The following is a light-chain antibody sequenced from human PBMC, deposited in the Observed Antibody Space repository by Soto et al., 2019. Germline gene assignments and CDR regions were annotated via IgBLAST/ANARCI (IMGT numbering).Light chain of an antibody. CDR1: SSDVGGYNY. J-gene: IGLJ1*01. Sequence: QSALTQPASVSGSPGQSITISCTGTSSDVGGYNYVSWYQHHPGKAPKLIIYDVTNRPSGVSNPFSGSKSGNTASLTISGLQPEDEADYYCSSYNTSNTRQRVFRTGTKVPVL. V-gene: IGLV2-14*03. CDR3: SSYNTSNTRQRV. CDR2: DVT.